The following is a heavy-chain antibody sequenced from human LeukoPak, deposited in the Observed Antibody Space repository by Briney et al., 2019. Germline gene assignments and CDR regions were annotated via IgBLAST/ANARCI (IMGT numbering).Heavy chain of an antibody. V-gene: IGHV3-11*06. CDR3: AGSPGCSGGSCYSGGLDP. Sequence: GGSLRLSCAASGFTFSDYYMSWIRQAPGKGLEWVSYVSSSSSYTNYADSVKGRFTISRDNAKNSLYLQMNSLRAEDTAVYYCAGSPGCSGGSCYSGGLDPWGQGTLVTVSS. D-gene: IGHD2-15*01. J-gene: IGHJ5*02. CDR1: GFTFSDYY. CDR2: VSSSSSYT.